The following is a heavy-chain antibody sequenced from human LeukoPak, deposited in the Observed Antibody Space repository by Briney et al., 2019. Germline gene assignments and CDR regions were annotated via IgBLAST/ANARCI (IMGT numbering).Heavy chain of an antibody. CDR1: GFSISNGYY. CDR3: GRYNSGYDSYFAY. J-gene: IGHJ4*02. V-gene: IGHV4-38-2*01. CDR2: IYHSGST. D-gene: IGHD3-22*01. Sequence: SETLSLTCAVSGFSISNGYYWGWIRQPPGKGLEWIGSIYHSGSTYYNPSLKSRVTISVDTSKNQFSLKLSSVTAADTAVYYCGRYNSGYDSYFAYWGQGTLVTVSS.